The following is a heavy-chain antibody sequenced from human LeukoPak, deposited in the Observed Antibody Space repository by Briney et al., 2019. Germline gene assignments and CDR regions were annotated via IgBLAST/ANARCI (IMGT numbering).Heavy chain of an antibody. J-gene: IGHJ4*02. D-gene: IGHD5-18*01. CDR2: IYHSGST. V-gene: IGHV4-4*02. Sequence: GSLRLSCAASGFRFSDHHMEWVRQPPGKGLEWIGEIYHSGSTNYNPSLKSRVTISVDKSKNQFSLKLSSVTAADTAVYYCARVGSYGYLQRNYFDYWGQGTLVTVSS. CDR3: ARVGSYGYLQRNYFDY. CDR1: GFRFSDHH.